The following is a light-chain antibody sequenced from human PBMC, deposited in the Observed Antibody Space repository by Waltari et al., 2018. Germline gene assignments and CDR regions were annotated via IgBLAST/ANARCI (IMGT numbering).Light chain of an antibody. CDR3: QQYFVYPYT. CDR2: ASS. J-gene: IGKJ2*01. CDR1: QDISGY. V-gene: IGKV1-8*01. Sequence: AIRMTQSPSSLAASTGDRVTITCRAIQDISGYLAWYQQKPGKDPNLRVYASSTSQTGVPSRFIGSGSGTAFTLTIDCLQSEDFATYYCQQYFVYPYTFGQGTKLEIK.